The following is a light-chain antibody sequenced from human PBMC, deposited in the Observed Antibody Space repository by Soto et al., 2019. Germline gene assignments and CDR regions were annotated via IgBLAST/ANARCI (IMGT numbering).Light chain of an antibody. CDR1: QGISSY. V-gene: IGKV1-8*01. Sequence: AIRMTQSPSSLSASTGDRVTITCRASQGISSYLAWYQQKPGKAPKLLIYAASTLQSGVPSRFSGSGSGTDFTLTISCLQSEDFATYYCQQYYSYPRVTFGGGTRWISN. CDR2: AAS. J-gene: IGKJ4*01. CDR3: QQYYSYPRVT.